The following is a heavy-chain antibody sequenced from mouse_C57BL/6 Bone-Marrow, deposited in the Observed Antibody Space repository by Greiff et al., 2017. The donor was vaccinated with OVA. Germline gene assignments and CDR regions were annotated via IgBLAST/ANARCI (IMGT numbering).Heavy chain of an antibody. Sequence: QVQLQQPGAELVMPGASVKLSCKASGYTFTSYWMHWVKQRPGQGLEWIGEIDPSDSYTNYNQKFKGKSTLTVDKSSSTAYMQLSSLTSEDSAVYYCASSGTYDYDGRFAYWGQGTLVTVSA. CDR3: ASSGTYDYDGRFAY. J-gene: IGHJ3*01. CDR2: IDPSDSYT. D-gene: IGHD2-4*01. CDR1: GYTFTSYW. V-gene: IGHV1-69*01.